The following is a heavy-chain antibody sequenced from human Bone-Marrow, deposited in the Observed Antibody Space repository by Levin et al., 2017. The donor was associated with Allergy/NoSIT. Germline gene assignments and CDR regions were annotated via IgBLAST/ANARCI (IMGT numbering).Heavy chain of an antibody. V-gene: IGHV4-59*01. CDR3: ARGGSSSGWVDV. Sequence: SQTLSLTCTGSGGSITSYYWSWIRQSPGKGLEWIGYLHYIGGTNYNPSLRGRVTISLDTSKNQVSLRLSSVTAADTAVYYCARGGSSSGWVDVWGQGTAVTVSS. D-gene: IGHD3-10*01. CDR2: LHYIGGT. J-gene: IGHJ6*02. CDR1: GGSITSYY.